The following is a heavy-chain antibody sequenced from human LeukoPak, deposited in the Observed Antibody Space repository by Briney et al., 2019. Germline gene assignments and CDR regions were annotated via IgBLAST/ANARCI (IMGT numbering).Heavy chain of an antibody. D-gene: IGHD4-17*01. CDR1: GFTLTSYW. CDR3: ARAVTGDWYFDL. Sequence: PGGSLRLSCAASGFTLTSYWMSWVRQAPGSGLVWVANIKQDGSEKDYVDSVKGRFTIYRDDAKNSLYLQMNSLRADDTAVYYCARAVTGDWYFDLWGHGTLVTVSS. J-gene: IGHJ2*01. CDR2: IKQDGSEK. V-gene: IGHV3-7*01.